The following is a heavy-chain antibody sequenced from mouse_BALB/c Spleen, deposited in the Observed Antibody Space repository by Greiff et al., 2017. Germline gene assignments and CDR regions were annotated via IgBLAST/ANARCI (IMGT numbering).Heavy chain of an antibody. CDR3: TRDGYDLFAY. V-gene: IGHV1-15*01. CDR1: GYTFTDYE. D-gene: IGHD2-2*01. Sequence: VQLQQSGAELVRPGASVTLSCKASGYTFTDYEMHWVKQTPVHGLEWIGAIDPETGGTAYNQKFKGKATLTADKSSSTAYMELRSLTSEDSAVYYCTRDGYDLFAYWGQGTLVTVSA. J-gene: IGHJ3*01. CDR2: IDPETGGT.